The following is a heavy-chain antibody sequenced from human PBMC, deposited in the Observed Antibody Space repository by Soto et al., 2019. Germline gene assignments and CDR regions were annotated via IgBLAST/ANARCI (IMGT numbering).Heavy chain of an antibody. CDR1: GGTFSRST. Sequence: QVQLVQSGAEVKKPGSSVKVSCKASGGTFSRSTVTWVRQAPGHGLEWMGSIIPILDIANSAQRFQGRVTLTADKSTATAYMELSGLKSEDTAVYYCTRDIRDGPNAHLASWGQGTLVTVSS. J-gene: IGHJ5*02. D-gene: IGHD2-8*01. V-gene: IGHV1-69*08. CDR3: TRDIRDGPNAHLAS. CDR2: IIPILDIA.